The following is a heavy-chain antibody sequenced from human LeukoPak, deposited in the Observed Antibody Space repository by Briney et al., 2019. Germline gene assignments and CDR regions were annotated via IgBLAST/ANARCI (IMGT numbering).Heavy chain of an antibody. Sequence: KSSETLSLTCTVSGGSISSYYWSWIRQPAGKGLEWIGRIYTSGSTNYNPSLKSRVTISVDTSKNQFSLKLSSVTAADTAVYYCARAGWELPDNWFDPWGQGTLVTVSS. CDR1: GGSISSYY. CDR2: IYTSGST. J-gene: IGHJ5*02. V-gene: IGHV4-4*07. CDR3: ARAGWELPDNWFDP. D-gene: IGHD1-26*01.